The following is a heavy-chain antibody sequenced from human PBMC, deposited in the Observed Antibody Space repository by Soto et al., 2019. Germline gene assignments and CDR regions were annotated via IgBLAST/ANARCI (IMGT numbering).Heavy chain of an antibody. V-gene: IGHV1-2*02. J-gene: IGHJ2*01. D-gene: IGHD2-21*01. CDR3: AREGGAAPGAGRECYLDL. CDR1: GYPLTDFY. Sequence: QGQLVQSGAEVKKLGAAVTVSCKTSGYPLTDFYIHWGRQDPGQGLEWLAWIKPHTGDTNTAVKVQRRVTMTRETSINTSFKELTRLSSDDTAGYYCAREGGAAPGAGRECYLDLWGRGTLVSVSS. CDR2: IKPHTGDT.